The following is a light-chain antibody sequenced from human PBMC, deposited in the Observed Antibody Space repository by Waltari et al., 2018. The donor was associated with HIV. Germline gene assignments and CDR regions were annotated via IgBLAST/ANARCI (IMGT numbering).Light chain of an antibody. V-gene: IGLV2-14*01. CDR1: SSDVGAYTY. CDR3: ASFTTNRILV. J-gene: IGLJ2*01. CDR2: EVS. Sequence: QSALTQPASVSGSPGQSITISCTGTSSDVGAYTYVSWYQQHADKAPKLIIFEVSNRPSGISNRFSGSKSGNTASLTISGLQTEDEADYYCASFTTNRILVFGGGTKVTVL.